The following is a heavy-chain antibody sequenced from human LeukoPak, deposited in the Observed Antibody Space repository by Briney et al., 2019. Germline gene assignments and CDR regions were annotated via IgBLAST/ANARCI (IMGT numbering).Heavy chain of an antibody. CDR2: FDPEDGET. CDR1: GYTLTELS. CDR3: ARGLGGSSSGEIYNWFDP. Sequence: ASVKVSCKVSGYTLTELSMHWVRQAPGKGLEWMGGFDPEDGETIYAQKFQGRVTMTRNTSISTAYMELSSLRSEDTAVYYCARGLGGSSSGEIYNWFDPWGQGTLVTVSS. V-gene: IGHV1-24*01. J-gene: IGHJ5*02. D-gene: IGHD6-13*01.